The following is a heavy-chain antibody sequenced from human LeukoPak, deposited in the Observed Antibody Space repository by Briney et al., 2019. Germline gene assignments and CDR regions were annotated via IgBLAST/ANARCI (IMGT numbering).Heavy chain of an antibody. CDR1: GDSVSRNSVA. CDR2: TYYGSKWYK. Sequence: SPTLSLTCAISGDSVSRNSVAWNWIRQSPSRGLEWLGRTYYGSKWYKEYAASVRSRITISPDTSKNQFSLQLNSVTPEDTAVYYCARVEYFGSGSYRFDHWGQGTLVTVSS. D-gene: IGHD3-10*01. J-gene: IGHJ5*02. V-gene: IGHV6-1*01. CDR3: ARVEYFGSGSYRFDH.